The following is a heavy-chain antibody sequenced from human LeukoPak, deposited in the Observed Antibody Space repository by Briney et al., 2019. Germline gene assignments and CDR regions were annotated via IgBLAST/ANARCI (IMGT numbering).Heavy chain of an antibody. Sequence: ASVKVSCKASEYTFTSFYMHWVRQAPGQGLEWMGIINPGVGSTSYAQKFQGRVTMTSDTSTSTVYMELSSLRSEDTAVYYCARGGYSGYDYAFDIWGLGTMVTVSS. CDR3: ARGGYSGYDYAFDI. J-gene: IGHJ3*02. V-gene: IGHV1-46*01. CDR2: INPGVGST. CDR1: EYTFTSFY. D-gene: IGHD5-12*01.